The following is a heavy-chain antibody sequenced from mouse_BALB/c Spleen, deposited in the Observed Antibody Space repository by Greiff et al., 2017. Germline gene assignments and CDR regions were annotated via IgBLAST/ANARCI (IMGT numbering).Heavy chain of an antibody. Sequence: QVQLQQSGAELVRPGASVTLSCKASGYTFTDYEMHWVKQTPVHGLEWIGAIDPETGGTAYNQKFKGKATLTADKSSSTAYMELRSLTSEDSAVYYCTRWDYDEGYYAMDYWSQGTSVTVSS. D-gene: IGHD2-4*01. V-gene: IGHV1-15*01. J-gene: IGHJ4*01. CDR3: TRWDYDEGYYAMDY. CDR1: GYTFTDYE. CDR2: IDPETGGT.